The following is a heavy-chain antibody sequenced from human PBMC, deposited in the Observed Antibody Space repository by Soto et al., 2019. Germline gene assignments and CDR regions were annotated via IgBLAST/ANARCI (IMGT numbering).Heavy chain of an antibody. CDR1: GFAFNMYA. CDR3: AKDRNHYGSGSYFDY. D-gene: IGHD3-10*01. J-gene: IGHJ4*02. CDR2: ISGSADST. Sequence: EVQLLESGGGLVQPGGSLRVSCAASGFAFNMYAMSWVRQAPGKGLEWVSVISGSADSTNYADSVKGRFTISRDNSKNTVYLQMNSLRVEDTAVYYCAKDRNHYGSGSYFDYWGQGTLVTVSS. V-gene: IGHV3-23*01.